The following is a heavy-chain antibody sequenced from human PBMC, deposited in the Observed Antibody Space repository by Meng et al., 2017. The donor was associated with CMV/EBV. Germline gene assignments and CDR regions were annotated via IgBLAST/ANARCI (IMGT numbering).Heavy chain of an antibody. J-gene: IGHJ4*02. CDR3: ARIAAAGRFDY. D-gene: IGHD6-13*01. CDR2: IYWDDDK. Sequence: ITLKESGHTLVKPPQTLTLTCTFSGFSLSTSGVGVGWIRQPPGKALEWLALIYWDDDKRYSPSLKSRLTITKDTSKNQVVLTMTNMDPVDTATYYCARIAAAGRFDYWGQGTLVTVSS. CDR1: GFSLSTSGVG. V-gene: IGHV2-5*02.